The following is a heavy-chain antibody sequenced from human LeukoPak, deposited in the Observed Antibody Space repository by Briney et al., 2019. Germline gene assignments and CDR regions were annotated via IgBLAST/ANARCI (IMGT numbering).Heavy chain of an antibody. V-gene: IGHV4-59*01. Sequence: PSGTLSLTCTVSGGSISSYYWNWIRQPPGKGLEGIGYIYSSVTTNYNPSLRSPVSMSVDTGKKQFSLSVSYVTAEDTAVYYCARGRKYTSGYRVTELGSGYSDYWGQGTLVTVSS. D-gene: IGHD5-18*01. J-gene: IGHJ4*02. CDR3: ARGRKYTSGYRVTELGSGYSDY. CDR1: GGSISSYY. CDR2: IYSSVTT.